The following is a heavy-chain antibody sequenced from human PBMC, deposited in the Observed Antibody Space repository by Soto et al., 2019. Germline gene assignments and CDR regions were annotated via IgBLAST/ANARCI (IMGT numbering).Heavy chain of an antibody. D-gene: IGHD6-13*01. J-gene: IGHJ5*02. Sequence: PSETLSLTCTVSGDSVSSGSYYWSWIRQPPGKRLEWIGYIYHSGSTNYNPSLKSRVIILVDTSKNQFSLKPSSVTAVDTAVYYCARDIASGKGFDPWGQGTLVTVSS. CDR1: GDSVSSGSYY. CDR2: IYHSGST. CDR3: ARDIASGKGFDP. V-gene: IGHV4-61*01.